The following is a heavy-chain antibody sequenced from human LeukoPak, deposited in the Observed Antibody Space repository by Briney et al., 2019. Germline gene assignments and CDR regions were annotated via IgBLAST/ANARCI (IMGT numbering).Heavy chain of an antibody. D-gene: IGHD5-24*01. J-gene: IGHJ3*02. CDR3: ARGRDGYNLDAFDI. CDR1: GGSISSYY. CDR2: IYYSGST. V-gene: IGHV4-59*12. Sequence: PSETLSLTCTVSGGSISSYYWSWIRQPPGKGLEWIGYIYYSGSTNYKPSLKSRVTISVDTSKNQFSLKLSSVTAAGTAVYYCARGRDGYNLDAFDIWGQGTMVTVSS.